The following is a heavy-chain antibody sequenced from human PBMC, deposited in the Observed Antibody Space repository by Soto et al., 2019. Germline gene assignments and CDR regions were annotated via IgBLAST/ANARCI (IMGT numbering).Heavy chain of an antibody. Sequence: TLSLTCAVSGASISSVGYSWSWIRQPPGKGLEWSGYIYHSGSTYYNPSLKSRVTISVDRSKNQFSLKLSSVTAADTAVYYCARGGQQLAHRGVYYFDYWGQGTLVTVSS. V-gene: IGHV4-30-2*01. CDR3: ARGGQQLAHRGVYYFDY. D-gene: IGHD6-13*01. J-gene: IGHJ4*02. CDR2: IYHSGST. CDR1: GASISSVGYS.